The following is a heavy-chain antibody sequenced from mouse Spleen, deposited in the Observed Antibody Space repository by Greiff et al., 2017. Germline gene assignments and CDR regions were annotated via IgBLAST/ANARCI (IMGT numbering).Heavy chain of an antibody. Sequence: DVHLVESGGGLVKPGGSLKLSCAASGFTFSDYGMHWVRQAPEKGLEWVAYISSGSSTIYYADTVKGRFTISRDNAKNTLFLQMTSLRSEDTAMYYCALITTVVAHWYFDVWGTGTTVTVSS. V-gene: IGHV5-17*01. CDR3: ALITTVVAHWYFDV. CDR1: GFTFSDYG. J-gene: IGHJ1*03. D-gene: IGHD1-1*01. CDR2: ISSGSSTI.